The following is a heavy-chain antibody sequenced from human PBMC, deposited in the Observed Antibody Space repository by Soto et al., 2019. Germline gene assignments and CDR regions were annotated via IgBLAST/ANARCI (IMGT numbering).Heavy chain of an antibody. Sequence: PSETLSLTCAVSGGSISSSNWWSWVRQPPGKGLEWIGEIYHSGSTNYNPSLKSRVTISVDKSKNQFSLKLGSVTAADTAVYYCARAYDFWTGAFDIWGQGTMVTVSS. CDR1: GGSISSSNW. CDR3: ARAYDFWTGAFDI. D-gene: IGHD3-3*01. CDR2: IYHSGST. V-gene: IGHV4-4*02. J-gene: IGHJ3*02.